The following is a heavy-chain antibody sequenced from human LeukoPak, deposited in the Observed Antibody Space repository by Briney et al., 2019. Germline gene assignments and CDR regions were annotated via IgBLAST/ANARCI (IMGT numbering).Heavy chain of an antibody. V-gene: IGHV4-34*01. CDR1: GGSFSGYY. D-gene: IGHD6-19*01. Sequence: PSETLSLTCAVYGGSFSGYYWSWIRQPPGKGLEWIGEINHSGSTNYNPSLKSRVTISVDTSKNQFSLKLSSVTAADTAVYYCARHGGGWMGRWFDPWGQGTLVTVSS. CDR2: INHSGST. J-gene: IGHJ5*02. CDR3: ARHGGGWMGRWFDP.